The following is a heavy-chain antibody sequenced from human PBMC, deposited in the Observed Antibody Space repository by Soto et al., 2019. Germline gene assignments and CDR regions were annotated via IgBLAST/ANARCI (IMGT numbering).Heavy chain of an antibody. J-gene: IGHJ4*02. CDR2: IDWDDDK. D-gene: IGHD3-22*01. Sequence: SGPTLVNPTQTLTLTCTFSGFSLSTSGMCVSWIRQPPGKALEWLALIDWDDDKYYSTSLKTRLTISKDTSKNQVVLTMTNMDPVDTATYYCARSIPTYYYDSSGPYYFDYWGQGTLVTVSS. CDR3: ARSIPTYYYDSSGPYYFDY. V-gene: IGHV2-70*01. CDR1: GFSLSTSGMC.